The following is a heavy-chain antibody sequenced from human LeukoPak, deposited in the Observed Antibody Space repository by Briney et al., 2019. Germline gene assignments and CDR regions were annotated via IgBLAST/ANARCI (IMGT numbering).Heavy chain of an antibody. D-gene: IGHD2-15*01. CDR2: ISYSGGNT. J-gene: IGHJ5*02. Sequence: GGSLRLSCAASGFTFSDYAMNWVRQALGRGLEWVSTISYSGGNTYYADPVKGRFTISRDNSKNTLYLQMNSLRAEDTAIYYCAKARYCSGGTCPEWFDPWGKGTLVTVSS. CDR3: AKARYCSGGTCPEWFDP. V-gene: IGHV3-23*01. CDR1: GFTFSDYA.